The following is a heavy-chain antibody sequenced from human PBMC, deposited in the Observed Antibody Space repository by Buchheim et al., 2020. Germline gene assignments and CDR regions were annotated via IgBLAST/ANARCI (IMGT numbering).Heavy chain of an antibody. CDR1: GFTFNKYE. Sequence: VQLVESGRGFVQPGGSLRLSCAASGFTFNKYEMNWVRQAPGKGLQWVSYISSSGTSIYYADSVKGRFTLSRDNAKNSLYLQMNSLRAEDTAVYYCARSYYDSSGYAYFDYWGQGTL. V-gene: IGHV3-48*03. CDR3: ARSYYDSSGYAYFDY. CDR2: ISSSGTSI. D-gene: IGHD3-22*01. J-gene: IGHJ4*02.